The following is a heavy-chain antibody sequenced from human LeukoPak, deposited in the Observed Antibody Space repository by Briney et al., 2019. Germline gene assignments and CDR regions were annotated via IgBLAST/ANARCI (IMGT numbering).Heavy chain of an antibody. Sequence: SETLSLTRAVYGGSFSGYYWSWIRQPPGKGLEWIGEINHSGSTNYNPSLKSRVTISVDTSKNQFSLKLSSVTAADTAVYYCARGRGVVVPAATPYYYYMDVWGKGTTVTVSS. CDR3: ARGRGVVVPAATPYYYYMDV. V-gene: IGHV4-34*01. CDR1: GGSFSGYY. J-gene: IGHJ6*03. D-gene: IGHD2-2*01. CDR2: INHSGST.